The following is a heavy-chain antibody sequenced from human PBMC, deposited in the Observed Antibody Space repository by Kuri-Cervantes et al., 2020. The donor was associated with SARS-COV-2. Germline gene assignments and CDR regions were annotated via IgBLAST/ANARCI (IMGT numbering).Heavy chain of an antibody. CDR3: ARDRVVEAFDI. CDR1: GFTFSGYA. J-gene: IGHJ3*02. D-gene: IGHD2-15*01. Sequence: GESLKISCAASGFTFSGYAMHWVRQAPGKGLEWVAVISYDGSNKYYADSVKGRFTISRDNSKNTLYLQMNSLRAEDTAVYYCARDRVVEAFDIWGQGTMVTVSS. CDR2: ISYDGSNK. V-gene: IGHV3-30-3*01.